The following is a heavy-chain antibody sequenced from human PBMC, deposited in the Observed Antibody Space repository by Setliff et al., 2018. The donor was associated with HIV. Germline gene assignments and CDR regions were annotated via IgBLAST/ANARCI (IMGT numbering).Heavy chain of an antibody. CDR1: GGSFYGYY. D-gene: IGHD5-18*01. CDR2: IDNSGST. V-gene: IGHV4-34*01. Sequence: PSETLSLTCTVFGGSFYGYYWSWIRQPPGKGLEWIGEIDNSGSTNYSPSLKSQITMSLDTSKNQLSLRLISVTAADTAVYYCARGGGPDTNFDLWGRGTLVTVSS. CDR3: ARGGGPDTNFDL. J-gene: IGHJ2*01.